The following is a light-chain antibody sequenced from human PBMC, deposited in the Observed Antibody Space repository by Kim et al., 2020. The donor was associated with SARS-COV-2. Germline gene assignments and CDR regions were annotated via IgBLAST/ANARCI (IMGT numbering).Light chain of an antibody. Sequence: SYELTQPLSVSVDLGQTARITCGGNNIGSKNVHWYQQKPGQAPVLVIYRDSNRPSGIPERFSGSNSGNTATLTISRAQAGDEADYYCQVWDSSSYVFGTGTKVTVL. CDR1: NIGSKN. CDR2: RDS. V-gene: IGLV3-9*01. J-gene: IGLJ1*01. CDR3: QVWDSSSYV.